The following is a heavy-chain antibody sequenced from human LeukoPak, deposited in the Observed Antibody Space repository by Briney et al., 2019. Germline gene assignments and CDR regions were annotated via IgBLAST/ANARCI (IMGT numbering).Heavy chain of an antibody. J-gene: IGHJ4*02. Sequence: ASVKVSCKASGYTFTSYAMHWVRQAPGQGLEWMGWINAGNGNTKYSQKLQGRVTITRDTSASAAYMELSSLRSEDTAVYYCARLSSSWYVDYFDYWGQGTLVTVSS. CDR3: ARLSSSWYVDYFDY. CDR2: INAGNGNT. D-gene: IGHD6-13*01. V-gene: IGHV1-3*01. CDR1: GYTFTSYA.